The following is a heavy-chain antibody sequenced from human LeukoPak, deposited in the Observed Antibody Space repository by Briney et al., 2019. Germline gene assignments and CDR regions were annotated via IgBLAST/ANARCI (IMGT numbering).Heavy chain of an antibody. Sequence: PGRSLRLSCAASGFTFNSYGMHWVRQAPGKGLEGVAVISYDGSNKYYADSVKGRFTISRDNSKNTLYLQMNSLRAEDTAVYYCAKDRSYVDTVYFDYWGQGTLVTVSS. D-gene: IGHD5-18*01. CDR3: AKDRSYVDTVYFDY. V-gene: IGHV3-30*18. CDR2: ISYDGSNK. CDR1: GFTFNSYG. J-gene: IGHJ4*02.